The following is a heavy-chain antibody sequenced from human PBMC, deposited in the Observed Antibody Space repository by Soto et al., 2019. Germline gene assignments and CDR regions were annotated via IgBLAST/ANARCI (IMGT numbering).Heavy chain of an antibody. CDR3: GRRRAPKIYLDLDY. J-gene: IGHJ4*02. D-gene: IGHD1-26*01. Sequence: ASVKVSCKASGYTFINSALRWVRQAPGQRLEWMGWINAANGDTKYSQNFQGRVTITRDTSASTGYMELSSLTPENRAVISCGRRRAPKIYLDLDYGGKGPPAPVSS. V-gene: IGHV1-3*01. CDR1: GYTFINSA. CDR2: INAANGDT.